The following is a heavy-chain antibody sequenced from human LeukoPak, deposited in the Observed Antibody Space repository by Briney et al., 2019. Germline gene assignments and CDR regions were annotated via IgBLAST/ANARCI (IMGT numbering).Heavy chain of an antibody. V-gene: IGHV4-39*01. Sequence: SETLSLTCTVSGGSISSSSYYWDWIRQPPGKGLEWIGAIYYSGNTNYNPSLKSRVTISVDTSKNQFSLKLSSVTAADTAMYYCARHRIPAALASAFDYWGQGTLVTVSS. D-gene: IGHD2-2*01. CDR3: ARHRIPAALASAFDY. CDR2: IYYSGNT. J-gene: IGHJ4*02. CDR1: GGSISSSSYY.